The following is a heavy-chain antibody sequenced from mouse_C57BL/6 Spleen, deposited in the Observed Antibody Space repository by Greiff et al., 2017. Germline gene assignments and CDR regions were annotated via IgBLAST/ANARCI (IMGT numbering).Heavy chain of an antibody. D-gene: IGHD2-1*01. V-gene: IGHV3-1*01. CDR2: ISYSGST. CDR3: AREGLNYSFAY. J-gene: IGHJ3*01. Sequence: EVKLQESGPGMVKPSQSLSLTCTVTGYSITSGYDWHWIRHFPGNKLEWMGYISYSGSTNYNPSLKSRISITHDTSKNHFFLKLNSVTTEDTATYYCAREGLNYSFAYWGQGTLVTVSA. CDR1: GYSITSGYD.